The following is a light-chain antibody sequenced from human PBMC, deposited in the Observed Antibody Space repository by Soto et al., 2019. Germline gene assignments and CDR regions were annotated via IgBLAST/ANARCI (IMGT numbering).Light chain of an antibody. J-gene: IGKJ1*01. CDR3: QQYGSWT. CDR2: GTS. V-gene: IGKV3-20*01. CDR1: QTIGRTT. Sequence: EIVLTQSPGTLSVSPGERATLSCRASQTIGRTTLPWYNKKPAQAPSLLIYGTSSRATGIPDRFSGSGSGTDFTLTISRLEPEDSAIYYCQQYGSWTFGQGTKVEI.